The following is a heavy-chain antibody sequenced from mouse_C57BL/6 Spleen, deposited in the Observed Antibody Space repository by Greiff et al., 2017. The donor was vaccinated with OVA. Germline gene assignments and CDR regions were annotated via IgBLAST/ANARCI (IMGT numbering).Heavy chain of an antibody. CDR2: IWSDGST. J-gene: IGHJ1*03. V-gene: IGHV2-6-1*01. CDR3: ARQGGPDYYGSSLLPCDV. D-gene: IGHD1-1*01. CDR1: GFSLTSYG. Sequence: VKLVESGPGLVAPSQSLSITCTVSGFSLTSYGVHWVRQPPGKGLEWLVVIWSDGSTTYNSALNSRMSISKDNAKSQVSLKMNRLQTEDTAMDYCARQGGPDYYGSSLLPCDVWGTGTTVTVSS.